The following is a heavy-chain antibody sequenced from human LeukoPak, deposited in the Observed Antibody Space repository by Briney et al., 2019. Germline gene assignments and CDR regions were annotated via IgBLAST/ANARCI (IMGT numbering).Heavy chain of an antibody. Sequence: PGGSLRLSCAASGFTFSSYVMHWVRQAPGKGLEWVAIISYDGSNEYYADSVKGRFTISRDNSKNTLYLQMNSPRAADTAVYYCARVRDLFDYWGQGTLVTVSS. CDR1: GFTFSSYV. J-gene: IGHJ4*02. CDR3: ARVRDLFDY. CDR2: ISYDGSNE. V-gene: IGHV3-30*04.